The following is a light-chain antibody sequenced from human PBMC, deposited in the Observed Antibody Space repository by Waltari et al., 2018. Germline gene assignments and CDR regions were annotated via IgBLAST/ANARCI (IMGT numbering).Light chain of an antibody. CDR2: AAS. J-gene: IGKJ2*02. CDR1: QSSSSY. Sequence: DIHITRSPSSPSASVGDRVTITCRASQSSSSYLNWYQQKPGKAPKLLIYAASSLQSGVPSRFSGSGSGTDFTLTISSLQPEDFATYYCQQSYSRSTFGQGTKLEIK. V-gene: IGKV1-39*01. CDR3: QQSYSRST.